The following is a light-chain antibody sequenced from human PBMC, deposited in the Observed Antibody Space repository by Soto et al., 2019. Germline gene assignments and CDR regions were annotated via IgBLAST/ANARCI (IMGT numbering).Light chain of an antibody. CDR3: QRYSNAPWT. V-gene: IGKV1-27*01. J-gene: IGKJ1*01. CDR1: QGISNH. CDR2: AAS. Sequence: DIQMTQSPSSLSASVGDRVTITCRASQGISNHLAWYQQKPGKVPKILIYAASTLVSGVPSRFSGSGSGTDFTLTISSLQPEDFATYYCQRYSNAPWTFGQGT.